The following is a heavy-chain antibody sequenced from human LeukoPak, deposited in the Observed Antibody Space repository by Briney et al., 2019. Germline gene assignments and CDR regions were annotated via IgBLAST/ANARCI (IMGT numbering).Heavy chain of an antibody. CDR1: GGSISSYY. CDR2: IYTSGST. V-gene: IGHV4-4*07. D-gene: IGHD2-2*01. CDR3: AREVVVVVPAATVWFDP. J-gene: IGHJ5*02. Sequence: SETLSLTCTVSGGSISSYYWSWIRQPAGKRLEWIGRIYTSGSTNYNPSLKSRVTMSVDTSKNQFSLKLSSVTAADTAVYYCAREVVVVVPAATVWFDPWGQGTLVTVSS.